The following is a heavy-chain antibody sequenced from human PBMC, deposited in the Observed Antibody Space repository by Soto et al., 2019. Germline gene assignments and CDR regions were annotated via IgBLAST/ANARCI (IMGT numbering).Heavy chain of an antibody. V-gene: IGHV6-1*01. CDR3: ARSLGYYSGGRCSPRFDY. Sequence: PSETLSLTCAISGDSVSSNTAAWNWIRQSPSRGLEWLGRTYYRSKWYNDNAVSVKSRITVNPDTSKNQLSLQLNSVTPEDTAVYYCARSLGYYSGGRCSPRFDYWGQGTLVTVSS. J-gene: IGHJ4*02. CDR1: GDSVSSNTAA. D-gene: IGHD2-15*01. CDR2: TYYRSKWYN.